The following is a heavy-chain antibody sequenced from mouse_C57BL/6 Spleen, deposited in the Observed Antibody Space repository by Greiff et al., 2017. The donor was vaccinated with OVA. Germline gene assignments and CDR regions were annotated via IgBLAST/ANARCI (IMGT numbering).Heavy chain of an antibody. V-gene: IGHV1-59*01. CDR3: WTLDY. CDR2: IDPSDSYT. J-gene: IGHJ2*01. Sequence: QVQLQQPGAELVRPGTSVKLSCKASGYTFTSYWMHWVKQRPGQGLEWIGVIDPSDSYTNYNQKFKGKATLTVDTSSSTAYMKLSSLTSEDSAVYYCWTLDYWGQGTTLTVSS. CDR1: GYTFTSYW.